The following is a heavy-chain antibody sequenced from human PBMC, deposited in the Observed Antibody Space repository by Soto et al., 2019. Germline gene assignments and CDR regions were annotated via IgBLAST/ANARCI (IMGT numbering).Heavy chain of an antibody. J-gene: IGHJ6*02. V-gene: IGHV3-30*18. D-gene: IGHD2-2*01. CDR1: GFTFSSYG. CDR2: ISYDGSNK. Sequence: QVQLVESGGGVVQPGRSLRLSCAASGFTFSSYGMHWVRQAPGKGLEWVAVISYDGSNKYYADSVKGRFTISRDNSKNXLXLXXNSLRAEDTAVYYCAKDRNVVLVPAAGAYYYGMDVWGQGTTVTVSS. CDR3: AKDRNVVLVPAAGAYYYGMDV.